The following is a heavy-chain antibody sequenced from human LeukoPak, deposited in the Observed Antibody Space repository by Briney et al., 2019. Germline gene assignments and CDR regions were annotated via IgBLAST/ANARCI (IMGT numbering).Heavy chain of an antibody. CDR2: ISAYNGNT. Sequence: ASVKVSCKASGYTFTSYGISWVRQAPGQGLEWMGWISAYNGNTDYAQKLQGRVTMTTDASTSTAYMELRSLRSDDTAVYYCARSDIDYGDSRRPREGYYYYYYMDVWGKGTTVTVSS. CDR3: ARSDIDYGDSRRPREGYYYYYYMDV. CDR1: GYTFTSYG. J-gene: IGHJ6*03. V-gene: IGHV1-18*01. D-gene: IGHD4-17*01.